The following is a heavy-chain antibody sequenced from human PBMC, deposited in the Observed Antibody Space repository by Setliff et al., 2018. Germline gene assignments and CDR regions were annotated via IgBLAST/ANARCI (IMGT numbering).Heavy chain of an antibody. CDR3: RLWLDETLRDY. CDR1: GFVVSSNE. D-gene: IGHD3-10*01. V-gene: IGHV3-53*01. CDR2: TYASGAT. J-gene: IGHJ4*02. Sequence: GGSLRLSCAASGFVVSSNEMSWVRQAPEKGLEWVSVTYASGATNYADSVEGRFTISRDDSKNTLYLQMNSVRVEDTAVYYCRLWLDETLRDYWGQGTLVTVSS.